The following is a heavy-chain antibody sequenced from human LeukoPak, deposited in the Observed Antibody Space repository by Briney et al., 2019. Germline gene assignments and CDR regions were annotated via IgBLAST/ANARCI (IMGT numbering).Heavy chain of an antibody. Sequence: PGGSLRLSCAASEFVFGDFYMSWVRQAPGKGLEWVSAISGSGGSTYYADSVKGRFTISRDNSKNTLYLQMNSLRAEDTAVYYCAKDLVGYFPTREYYDILTGYTPTGFDYWGQGTLVTVSS. J-gene: IGHJ4*02. CDR3: AKDLVGYFPTREYYDILTGYTPTGFDY. CDR1: EFVFGDFY. CDR2: ISGSGGST. V-gene: IGHV3-23*01. D-gene: IGHD3-9*01.